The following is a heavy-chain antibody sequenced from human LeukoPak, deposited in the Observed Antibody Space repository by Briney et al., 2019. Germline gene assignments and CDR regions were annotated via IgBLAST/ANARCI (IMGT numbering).Heavy chain of an antibody. J-gene: IGHJ4*02. CDR3: ARDSRSAFDY. D-gene: IGHD6-25*01. Sequence: GSLRLSCAASGFTFSSYAMHWVRQAPGKGLEWVAVISYDGSNKYYADSVKGRFTISRDNSKNTLYLQMNSLRAEDTAVYYCARDSRSAFDYWGQGTLATVSS. V-gene: IGHV3-30*01. CDR1: GFTFSSYA. CDR2: ISYDGSNK.